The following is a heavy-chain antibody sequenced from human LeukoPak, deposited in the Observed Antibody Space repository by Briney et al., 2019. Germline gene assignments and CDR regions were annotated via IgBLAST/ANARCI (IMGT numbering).Heavy chain of an antibody. Sequence: QSGGSLRLSCAASGFTFSSYEMNWVRQAPGKGLEWVSYISSSGSTIYYADSVKGRFTISRDNSKNTLYLQMNSLRAEDTAVYYCAKEPRRIAAAGTLDYWGQGTLVTVSS. CDR1: GFTFSSYE. J-gene: IGHJ4*02. D-gene: IGHD6-13*01. CDR3: AKEPRRIAAAGTLDY. V-gene: IGHV3-48*03. CDR2: ISSSGSTI.